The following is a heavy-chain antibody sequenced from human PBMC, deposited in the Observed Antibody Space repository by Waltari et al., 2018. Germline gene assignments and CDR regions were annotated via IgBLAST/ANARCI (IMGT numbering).Heavy chain of an antibody. D-gene: IGHD5-18*01. CDR1: GYTFAGYA. J-gene: IGHJ4*02. CDR3: ARGWGTAMVSFWDY. CDR2: INAGTGNT. V-gene: IGHV1-3*01. Sequence: QVQLVQSGAEVKKPGASVKVSCKASGYTFAGYAVHWVRQAPGQRLEWMGWINAGTGNTKYPQKVQGRVTVTWDTSASTAYMELSSLRSEDTAVYYCARGWGTAMVSFWDYWGQGTLVTVSS.